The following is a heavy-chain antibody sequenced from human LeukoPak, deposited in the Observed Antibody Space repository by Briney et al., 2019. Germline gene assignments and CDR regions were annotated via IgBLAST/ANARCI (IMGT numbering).Heavy chain of an antibody. J-gene: IGHJ4*02. CDR3: ARSVAASRDY. V-gene: IGHV3-20*04. Sequence: GGSLRLSCAASGFTFDDYGMSWVRQAPGKGLEWVSGINWNGGSTGYADSVKGRFTISRDSAKNSLYLQMNSLSAEDTALYYCARSVAASRDYWGQGTLVTVSS. D-gene: IGHD2-15*01. CDR1: GFTFDDYG. CDR2: INWNGGST.